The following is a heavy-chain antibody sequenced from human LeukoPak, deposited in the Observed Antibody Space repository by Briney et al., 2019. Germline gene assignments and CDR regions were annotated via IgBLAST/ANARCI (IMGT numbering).Heavy chain of an antibody. CDR1: GSTFSSYG. Sequence: GGFLRLSCAASGSTFSSYGMHWVRQAPGKGLEWVAFIRYDGSNKYYADSVKGRSTISRDNSKNTLYLQMNSLRAEDTAVYYCAKEGTIAARGFYFDYWGQGTLVTVSS. V-gene: IGHV3-30*02. CDR2: IRYDGSNK. D-gene: IGHD6-6*01. CDR3: AKEGTIAARGFYFDY. J-gene: IGHJ4*02.